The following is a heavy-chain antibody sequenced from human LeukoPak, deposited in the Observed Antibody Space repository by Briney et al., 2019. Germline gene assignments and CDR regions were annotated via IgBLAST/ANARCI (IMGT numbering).Heavy chain of an antibody. V-gene: IGHV3-23*01. CDR3: ANRGFDLIDY. D-gene: IGHD3-9*01. CDR2: ISGSGGST. J-gene: IGHJ4*02. Sequence: GGSLRLSCAASGFSFSSYAMTWVRQAPGKGLEWVSAISGSGGSTYYADSVKGRFTISRDNSKNTLYLQMNSLRAEDTAVYYCANRGFDLIDYWGQGTLVTVSS. CDR1: GFSFSSYA.